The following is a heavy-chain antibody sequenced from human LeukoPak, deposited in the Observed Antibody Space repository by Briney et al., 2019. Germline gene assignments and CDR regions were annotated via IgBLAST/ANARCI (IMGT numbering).Heavy chain of an antibody. D-gene: IGHD6-13*01. Sequence: GASLRLSCAASGFTFSSYAMGWVRQAPGKGLEWVSAISGSGGSTYYADSVKGRFTISRDNSKNTVYLQMNSLRDEDTAVYYCAMTPRYSSSWYLFDYWGQGTLVTVSS. CDR1: GFTFSSYA. CDR2: ISGSGGST. V-gene: IGHV3-23*01. J-gene: IGHJ4*02. CDR3: AMTPRYSSSWYLFDY.